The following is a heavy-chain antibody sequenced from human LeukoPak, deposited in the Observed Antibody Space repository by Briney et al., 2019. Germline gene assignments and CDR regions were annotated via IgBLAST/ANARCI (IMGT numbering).Heavy chain of an antibody. Sequence: GASVKVSCKASGYTFTSYDINWVRQATGQGLAWMGWMNPNSGNTGYAQKFQGRVTMTRNTSISTAYMELSSLRSEDTAVYYCARMRLTVTTNDAFDIWGQGTMVTVSS. CDR2: MNPNSGNT. V-gene: IGHV1-8*01. J-gene: IGHJ3*02. CDR3: ARMRLTVTTNDAFDI. D-gene: IGHD4-17*01. CDR1: GYTFTSYD.